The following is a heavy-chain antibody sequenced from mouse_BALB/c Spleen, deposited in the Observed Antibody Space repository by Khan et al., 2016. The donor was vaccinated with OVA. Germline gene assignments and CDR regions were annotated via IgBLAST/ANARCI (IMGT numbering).Heavy chain of an antibody. V-gene: IGHV3-6*02. J-gene: IGHJ1*01. CDR2: ISYDGNN. Sequence: VQLKELGPGLVKPSQSLFLNCLVTCFSITSSYCRNWIRQFPGNKLEWMGYISYDGNNYSHPSPKNRISIPRDTSKNQFFLKLNSVTTEDTATYYCARGGGVVPYWYVDVWGAGTTVTVSS. D-gene: IGHD1-1*01. CDR3: ARGGGVVPYWYVDV. CDR1: CFSITSSYC.